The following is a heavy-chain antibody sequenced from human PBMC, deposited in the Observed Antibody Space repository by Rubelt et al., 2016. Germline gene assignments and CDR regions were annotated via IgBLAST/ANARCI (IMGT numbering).Heavy chain of an antibody. CDR1: GYTFTTYG. CDR3: ARGYCSSANCLFNWFDP. J-gene: IGHJ5*02. Sequence: QVQLVQSGAEVKRPGASVKVSCKASGYTFTTYGISWVRQAPGQVLEWMGWIRTYNGNTNYAQKLQGRVTMTTDTSTSTAYMGRRSLRSDDTAMYFCARGYCSSANCLFNWFDPWGQGTLVTVSS. CDR2: IRTYNGNT. V-gene: IGHV1-18*01. D-gene: IGHD2-2*01.